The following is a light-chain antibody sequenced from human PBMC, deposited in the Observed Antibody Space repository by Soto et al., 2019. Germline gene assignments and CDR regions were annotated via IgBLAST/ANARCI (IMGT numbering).Light chain of an antibody. CDR1: QSISNW. CDR2: AAS. CDR3: QQYNSYRT. Sequence: DIQMTQSPSSLSASVGDRVTITCRASQSISNWLAWYQQKPGKVPKLLIYAASTLQSGVPSRFSGSGTGTEFPLTITRLQPDVFANYYRQQYNSYRTFGQGTKVDIK. J-gene: IGKJ1*01. V-gene: IGKV1-27*01.